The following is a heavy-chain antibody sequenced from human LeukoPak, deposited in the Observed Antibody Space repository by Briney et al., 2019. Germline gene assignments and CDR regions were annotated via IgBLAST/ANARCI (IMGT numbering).Heavy chain of an antibody. D-gene: IGHD3-10*01. CDR3: ARDLRLGELSYFDY. Sequence: PSETLSLTCTVSGGSISSGGYYWSWIRQHPGKGLEWIGYIYYSGSTYYNPSLKSRVTISVDTSKNQFSLKLSSVTAADTAVYYCARDLRLGELSYFDYWGHGTLVTVSS. CDR1: GGSISSGGYY. V-gene: IGHV4-31*03. CDR2: IYYSGST. J-gene: IGHJ4*01.